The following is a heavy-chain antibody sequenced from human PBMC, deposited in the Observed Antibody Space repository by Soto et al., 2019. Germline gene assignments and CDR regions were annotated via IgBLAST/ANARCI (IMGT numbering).Heavy chain of an antibody. CDR3: AREFPYYESSDSYFDY. CDR1: GGSFSGYY. J-gene: IGHJ4*02. D-gene: IGHD3-16*01. V-gene: IGHV4-34*01. CDR2: INHSGST. Sequence: KPSETLSLTCAVYGGSFSGYYWSWIRQPPGKGLEWIGEINHSGSTNYNPSLKSRVTISVDTSKNQFSLHLNSVTPEDTAVYYCAREFPYYESSDSYFDYWGQGALVTVSS.